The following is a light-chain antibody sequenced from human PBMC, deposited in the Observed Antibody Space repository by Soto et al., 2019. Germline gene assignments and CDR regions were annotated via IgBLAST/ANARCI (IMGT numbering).Light chain of an antibody. CDR3: QQHINWPLT. CDR2: EAS. CDR1: QTVSSS. J-gene: IGKJ4*01. Sequence: LLTQSPATLFVSPGQRVTLSCRASQTVSSSLAWYQQKPGQAPRLLIYEASNRATGIPARFSGSGSGADFTLTISSLEPEDFALYYCQQHINWPLTFGGGTKVDIK. V-gene: IGKV3-11*01.